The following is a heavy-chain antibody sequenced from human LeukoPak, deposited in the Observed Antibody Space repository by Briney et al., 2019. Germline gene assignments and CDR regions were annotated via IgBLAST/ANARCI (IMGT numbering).Heavy chain of an antibody. D-gene: IGHD4-17*01. V-gene: IGHV3-66*04. CDR1: GFTASSKY. J-gene: IGHJ4*02. CDR3: ARRRGGYGEGEFDY. CDR2: IRGDATT. Sequence: GGSLRLSCTASGFTASSKYMSWVRQAPGKGLEWVSFIRGDATTAYADSVQGGFTISRDDSKNTLYLQMDSLRVEDTAVYYCARRRGGYGEGEFDYWGQGTLVTVSS.